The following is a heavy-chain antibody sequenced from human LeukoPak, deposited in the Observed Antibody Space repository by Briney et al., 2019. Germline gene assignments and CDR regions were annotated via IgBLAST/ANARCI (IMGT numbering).Heavy chain of an antibody. V-gene: IGHV4-34*01. Sequence: SETLSLTCAVYGGSFSGYYWSWIRQPPGKGLEWIGEINHSGSTNYNPSLKSRVTISVDTSKNQFSLKLSSVTAADTAVYYCARRIAAAGTGFDYWGQGTLVTVSS. CDR3: ARRIAAAGTGFDY. CDR2: INHSGST. CDR1: GGSFSGYY. J-gene: IGHJ4*02. D-gene: IGHD6-13*01.